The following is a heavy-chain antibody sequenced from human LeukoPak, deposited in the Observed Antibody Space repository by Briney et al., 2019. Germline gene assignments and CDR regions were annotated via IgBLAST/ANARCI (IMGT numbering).Heavy chain of an antibody. CDR2: INPNTGGT. Sequence: ASVKVSCKASGYTFTGYYMNWVRQAPGQGLEWLGRINPNTGGTNFAQSFQGRVTMTRDTSITTAYMELSRLRSDDTAVYYCARVGDGLNDAFDIWGQGTMVTISS. CDR1: GYTFTGYY. D-gene: IGHD5-24*01. CDR3: ARVGDGLNDAFDI. J-gene: IGHJ3*02. V-gene: IGHV1-2*06.